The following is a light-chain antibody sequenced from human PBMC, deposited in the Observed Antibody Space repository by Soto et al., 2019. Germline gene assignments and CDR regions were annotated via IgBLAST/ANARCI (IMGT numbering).Light chain of an antibody. V-gene: IGLV1-44*01. CDR3: VAWDDSLNGVV. J-gene: IGLJ2*01. Sequence: QSVLTQPPSASGTPGQRVTISCSGTTSNIGINTINWYQQLPGTAPKLLIYSNSQRPSGVPDRFYGSKSGTSASLAISGLQSEDEADYYCVAWDDSLNGVVFGGGTKLTVL. CDR1: TSNIGINT. CDR2: SNS.